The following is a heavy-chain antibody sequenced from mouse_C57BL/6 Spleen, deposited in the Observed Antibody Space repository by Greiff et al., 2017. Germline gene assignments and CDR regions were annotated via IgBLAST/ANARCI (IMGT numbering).Heavy chain of an antibody. CDR1: GYTFTSYW. J-gene: IGHJ2*01. CDR3: ARLRGSYYFDY. CDR2: IDPSDSYT. Sequence: QVQLQQPGAELVMPGASVKLSCKASGYTFTSYWMHWVKQRPGQGLEWIGEIDPSDSYTNYNQKFKGKSTLTVDKSSSTASMQLSSLTSEDSSVYYCARLRGSYYFDYWGQGTTLTVSS. V-gene: IGHV1-69*01.